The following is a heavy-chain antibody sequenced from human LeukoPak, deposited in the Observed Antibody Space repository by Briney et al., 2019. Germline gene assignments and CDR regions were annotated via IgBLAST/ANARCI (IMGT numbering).Heavy chain of an antibody. Sequence: PSETLSLTCAVYGGSFSGYYWSWIRQPPGKGLEWIGEINHSGSTNYNPSLKSRVTISVDTSKNQFSLKLSSVTAADTAVYYCARGYYDSSLAFDIWGQGTMVTVSS. V-gene: IGHV4-34*01. CDR3: ARGYYDSSLAFDI. D-gene: IGHD3-22*01. CDR1: GGSFSGYY. CDR2: INHSGST. J-gene: IGHJ3*02.